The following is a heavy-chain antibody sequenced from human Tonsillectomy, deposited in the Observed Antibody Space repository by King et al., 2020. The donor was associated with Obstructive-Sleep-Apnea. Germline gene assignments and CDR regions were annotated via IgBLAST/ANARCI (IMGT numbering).Heavy chain of an antibody. D-gene: IGHD1-1*01. CDR3: AKDRNDLYYYGMDV. V-gene: IGHV3-9*01. Sequence: VQLVESGGGLVQPGRSLRLSCAASGFTFDDYAMHWVRQAPGKGLEWGSGISWNSGSIGYADSVKGRFTSSRDNATNSLYLQMNSLRAEDTALYYCAKDRNDLYYYGMDVWGQGTTVTVSS. J-gene: IGHJ6*02. CDR2: ISWNSGSI. CDR1: GFTFDDYA.